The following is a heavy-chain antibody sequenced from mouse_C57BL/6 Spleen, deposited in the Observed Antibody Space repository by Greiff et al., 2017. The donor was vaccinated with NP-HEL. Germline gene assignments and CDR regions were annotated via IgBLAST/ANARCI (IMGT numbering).Heavy chain of an antibody. CDR3: ARYYGSSHWYFDV. D-gene: IGHD1-1*01. V-gene: IGHV7-3*01. Sequence: DVMLVESGGGLVQPGGSLSLSCAASGFTFTDYYMSWVRQPPGKALEWLGFIRNKANGYTTEYSASVKGRFTISSDNSQSILYLQMNALRAEDSATYYCARYYGSSHWYFDVWGTGTTVTVSS. CDR2: IRNKANGYTT. CDR1: GFTFTDYY. J-gene: IGHJ1*03.